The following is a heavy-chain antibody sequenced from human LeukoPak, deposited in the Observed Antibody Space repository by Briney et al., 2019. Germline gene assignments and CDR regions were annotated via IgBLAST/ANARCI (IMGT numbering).Heavy chain of an antibody. CDR1: GFTFSSYA. D-gene: IGHD3-22*01. J-gene: IGHJ4*02. Sequence: GGSLRLSCAASGFTFSSYAMSWVRQAPGKGLEWVSGINTSGGSTAYADSVKGRFTISRDNPRDTLYMQMNSLRAEDTALYYCAIMHPYYDGNGYWVQWGQGTLVTVSS. CDR2: INTSGGST. CDR3: AIMHPYYDGNGYWVQ. V-gene: IGHV3-23*01.